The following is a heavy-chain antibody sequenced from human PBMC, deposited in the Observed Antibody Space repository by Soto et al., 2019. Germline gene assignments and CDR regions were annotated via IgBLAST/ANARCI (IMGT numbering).Heavy chain of an antibody. CDR1: GFTFSSYA. J-gene: IGHJ4*02. CDR3: AKDLGYSYGYGPVDY. CDR2: ISASGGST. V-gene: IGHV3-23*01. D-gene: IGHD5-18*01. Sequence: EVQLLESGGGLVQPGGSLRLSCAASGFTFSSYAMSWVRQAPGKGLEWVSAISASGGSTYYADSVKGRFTISRDNSKNPLYLQLNSLRAEDTAVYYCAKDLGYSYGYGPVDYWGQGTLVTVSS.